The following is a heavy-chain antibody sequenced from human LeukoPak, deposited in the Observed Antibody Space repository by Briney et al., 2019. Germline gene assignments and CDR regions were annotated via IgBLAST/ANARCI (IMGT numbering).Heavy chain of an antibody. CDR3: ARDHNYAFDN. CDR2: IGIDSGNT. Sequence: GRSLRLSCTASGFPFIEYSMNWVRQAPGKGLEWISYIGIDSGNTKYADSVRGRFTISADKAKNSLYLQMNSLRVEDTAVYYCARDHNYAFDNWGQGILVSVAS. J-gene: IGHJ4*02. CDR1: GFPFIEYS. D-gene: IGHD1-1*01. V-gene: IGHV3-48*01.